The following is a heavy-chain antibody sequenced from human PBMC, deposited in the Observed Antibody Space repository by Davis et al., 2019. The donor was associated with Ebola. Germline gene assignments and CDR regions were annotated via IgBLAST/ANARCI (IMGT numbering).Heavy chain of an antibody. V-gene: IGHV4-39*07. CDR1: GGSISSGDYY. CDR3: ARGGKTSRDSGSYYNY. D-gene: IGHD1-26*01. CDR2: IYYSGST. Sequence: PSETLSLTCTVSGGSISSGDYYWSWIRQPPGKGLEWIGSIYYSGSTYYNPSLKSRVTISADTSKNQFSLKLSSVTAADTAVYYCARGGKTSRDSGSYYNYWGQGTLVTVSS. J-gene: IGHJ4*02.